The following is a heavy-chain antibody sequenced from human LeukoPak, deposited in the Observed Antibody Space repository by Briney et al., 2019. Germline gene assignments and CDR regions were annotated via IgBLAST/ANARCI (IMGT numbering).Heavy chain of an antibody. J-gene: IGHJ3*02. V-gene: IGHV3-23*01. CDR2: ISSSGGST. CDR1: GFTFTSYA. Sequence: GGSLRLSCAASGFTFTSYAMSWVRQAPGKGLEWVSGISSSGGSTYYADSVKGRFTISRDNAKNSLYLQMNSLRAEDTAVYYCARAAILLVGGSTGAFDIWGRGTMVTVSS. D-gene: IGHD1-26*01. CDR3: ARAAILLVGGSTGAFDI.